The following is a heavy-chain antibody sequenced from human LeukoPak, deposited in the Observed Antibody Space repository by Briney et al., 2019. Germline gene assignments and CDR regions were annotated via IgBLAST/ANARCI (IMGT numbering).Heavy chain of an antibody. CDR3: ARSSGAAAGGYFQH. Sequence: SETLSLTRTVSGGPLSSYYWSWLRQPPGKGLEWMGYIFYSGSTNYNPSLKSRVTISVDTSKKQFSLKLSSVTAADTAVYYCARSSGAAAGGYFQHWGQGTLVTVSS. V-gene: IGHV4-59*01. D-gene: IGHD6-13*01. J-gene: IGHJ1*01. CDR1: GGPLSSYY. CDR2: IFYSGST.